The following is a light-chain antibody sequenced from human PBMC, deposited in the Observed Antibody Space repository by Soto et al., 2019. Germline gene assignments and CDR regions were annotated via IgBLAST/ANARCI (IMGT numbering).Light chain of an antibody. J-gene: IGLJ2*01. V-gene: IGLV2-14*01. CDR2: EVT. Sequence: QSALTQPASVSGFPGQSIAISCTGTRSDVGGYNYVSWYQQHPGKAPKLLIYEVTSQPSGISTRFSGSKSGNTASLTISGLQAEDEADYHCSSFTTSSTLVFGGGTKLTVL. CDR1: RSDVGGYNY. CDR3: SSFTTSSTLV.